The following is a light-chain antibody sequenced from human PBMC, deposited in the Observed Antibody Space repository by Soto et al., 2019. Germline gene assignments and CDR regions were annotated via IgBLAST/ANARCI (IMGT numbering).Light chain of an antibody. V-gene: IGKV1-13*02. J-gene: IGKJ5*01. Sequence: GDRVTITCRASQDITSALAWYQQKPGKAPNLLIYAASSLKSGVPSRFSGSGSGTDFTLTISSLQPEDFATYYCQQFISYVITFGQGTRLETK. CDR1: QDITSA. CDR2: AAS. CDR3: QQFISYVIT.